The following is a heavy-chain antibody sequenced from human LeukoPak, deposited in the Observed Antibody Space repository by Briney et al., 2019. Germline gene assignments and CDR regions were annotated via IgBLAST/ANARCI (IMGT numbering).Heavy chain of an antibody. D-gene: IGHD3-22*01. CDR1: GYTFTSYY. J-gene: IGHJ4*02. V-gene: IGHV1-46*01. CDR3: ARLSVLDYDSSGYYSY. Sequence: GASVKVSCKASGYTFTSYYMHWVRQAPGQGLEWMGIINPSGGSTSYAQKFQGRVTMTRDTSTSTVYMELSGLRSEDTAVYYCARLSVLDYDSSGYYSYWGQGTLVTVSS. CDR2: INPSGGST.